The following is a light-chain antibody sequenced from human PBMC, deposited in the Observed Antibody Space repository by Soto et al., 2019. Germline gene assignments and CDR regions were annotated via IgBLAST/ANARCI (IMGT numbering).Light chain of an antibody. CDR1: SSDVGGYNY. CDR2: DVS. J-gene: IGLJ1*01. Sequence: QSVLNQPASVSGSPGQSITISCTGTSSDVGGYNYVSWYQQHPGKAPKLLIYDVSDRPSGVSDRFSGSKSGITASLTISGLQAEDEADYYCSSYTSSSTLFYVFGAGTKVTVL. CDR3: SSYTSSSTLFYV. V-gene: IGLV2-14*01.